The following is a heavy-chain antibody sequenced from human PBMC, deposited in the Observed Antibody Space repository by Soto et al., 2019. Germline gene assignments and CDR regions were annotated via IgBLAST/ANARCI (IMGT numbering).Heavy chain of an antibody. J-gene: IGHJ3*02. V-gene: IGHV3-64D*08. CDR2: ITYNGVTR. D-gene: IGHD1-26*01. CDR3: VNARGGSYYADAFDI. CDR1: GLTFSNSA. Sequence: GGSLRLSCSASGLTFSNSAMHWVRQAPGKGLEHISGITYNGVTRFYADSVKDRFTISRDNSKNSLYLQMSSLREEDTALYYCVNARGGSYYADAFDIWGQGTMVTVSS.